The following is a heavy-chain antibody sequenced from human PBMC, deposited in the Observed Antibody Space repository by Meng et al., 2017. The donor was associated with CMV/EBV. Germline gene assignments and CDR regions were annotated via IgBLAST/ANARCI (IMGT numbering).Heavy chain of an antibody. CDR1: GFTFSSYG. D-gene: IGHD4-23*01. CDR3: AKVSYGGNHPHEDFDY. Sequence: GGSLRLSCAASGFTFSSYGMHWVRQAPGKGLEWVAVIWYDGSNRYYADSVKGRFTISRDNSKNTLYLQMNSLRAEDTAVYYCAKVSYGGNHPHEDFDYWGQGTLVTVSS. CDR2: IWYDGSNR. V-gene: IGHV3-33*03. J-gene: IGHJ4*02.